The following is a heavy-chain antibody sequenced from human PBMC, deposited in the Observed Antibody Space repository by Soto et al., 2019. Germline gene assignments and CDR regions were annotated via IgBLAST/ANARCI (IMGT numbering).Heavy chain of an antibody. CDR2: IYYAGTT. CDR3: ARLGAYYQAMDS. D-gene: IGHD3-22*01. CDR1: NGSISPNY. J-gene: IGHJ1*01. V-gene: IGHV4-59*08. Sequence: QVQLQESGPALVKPSETLSLTCTVSNGSISPNYWSWIRQPPGKGLEWIGYIYYAGTTTYNPSLQSRVSISVDTSKNEVSLKLTSVTAADTAVYFCARLGAYYQAMDSWGQGTRVTVSS.